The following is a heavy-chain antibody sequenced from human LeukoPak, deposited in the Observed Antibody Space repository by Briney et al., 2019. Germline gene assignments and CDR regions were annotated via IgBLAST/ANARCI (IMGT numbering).Heavy chain of an antibody. CDR3: ARDSGTTGEVKFDP. CDR2: VYNGAT. Sequence: SETLSLTCTVSGGSISSGSYYWSWIRQPAGKGLEWIGRVYNGATTYNPSLKSRLTMSVDTSKNQLFLKVISVTAADTAVYYCARDSGTTGEVKFDPWGQGILVTVSS. J-gene: IGHJ5*02. CDR1: GGSISSGSYY. V-gene: IGHV4-61*02. D-gene: IGHD3-10*01.